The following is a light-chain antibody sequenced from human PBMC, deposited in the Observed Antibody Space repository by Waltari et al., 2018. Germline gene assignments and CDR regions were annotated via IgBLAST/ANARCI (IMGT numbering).Light chain of an antibody. CDR3: QSYDSSLSGSV. V-gene: IGLV1-40*01. CDR1: SSNIGDGYD. Sequence: QSVLTQPPSVSGAPGQRVTISCTWSSSNIGDGYDVHWYQQLPGTAPKLLIYDKNNRPSGVPDRFSGSKSGTSASLAITGLQAEDEADYYCQSYDSSLSGSVFGGGTKLTVL. J-gene: IGLJ2*01. CDR2: DKN.